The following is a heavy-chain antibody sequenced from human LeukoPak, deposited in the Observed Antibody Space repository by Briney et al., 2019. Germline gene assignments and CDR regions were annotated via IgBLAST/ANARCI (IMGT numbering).Heavy chain of an antibody. CDR3: ARGFRHYDYVWGSYRFDPYDY. V-gene: IGHV4-34*01. Sequence: NPSETLSLTCAVYGGSFSGYYWSWIRQPPGKGLEWIGEINHSGSTNYNPSLKSRVTISVDTSMNQFSLKLSSVTAADTAVYYCARGFRHYDYVWGSYRFDPYDYWGQGTLVTVSS. CDR2: INHSGST. CDR1: GGSFSGYY. D-gene: IGHD3-16*02. J-gene: IGHJ4*02.